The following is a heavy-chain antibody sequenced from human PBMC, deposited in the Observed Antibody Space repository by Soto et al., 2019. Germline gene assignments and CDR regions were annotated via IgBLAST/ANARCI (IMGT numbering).Heavy chain of an antibody. CDR2: ISARGGSL. CDR3: AKGSIEYSASVDN. J-gene: IGHJ4*02. CDR1: GFSFSSYA. D-gene: IGHD4-4*01. V-gene: IGHV3-23*01. Sequence: EVQLLESGGGLVQPGGSLRLSCAASGFSFSSYAMVWVRQAPGKGLEWVSVISARGGSLYFADSVKGRFTMSRDNYKNEWSLEMNSLRAEDTAIYFCAKGSIEYSASVDNWGQGTLVLVSS.